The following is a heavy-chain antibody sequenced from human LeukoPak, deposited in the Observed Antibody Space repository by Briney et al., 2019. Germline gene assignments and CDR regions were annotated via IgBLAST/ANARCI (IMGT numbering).Heavy chain of an antibody. CDR3: ARSSGSSGLDAFDI. V-gene: IGHV3-20*04. D-gene: IGHD1-26*01. J-gene: IGHJ3*02. CDR2: INWNGGST. Sequence: TGGSLRLSCAASGFTFDDYGMSWVRQAPGKGLEWVSGINWNGGSTGYADSMKGRFTISRDNAKNSLYLQMNSLRAEDTALYYCARSSGSSGLDAFDIWGQGTMVTVSS. CDR1: GFTFDDYG.